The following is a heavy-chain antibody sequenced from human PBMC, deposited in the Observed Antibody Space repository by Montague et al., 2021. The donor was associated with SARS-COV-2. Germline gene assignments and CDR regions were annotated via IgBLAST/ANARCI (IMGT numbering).Heavy chain of an antibody. CDR2: IFRSGAT. Sequence: ETLSLTCTVSGDSISDYYWSWIRQPPGMGLEWIGYIFRSGATNYNPPLKSRVIISLDTSKSQFSLRLSSVTAADTAIYYCARTSRGSRYFYGVDVWGQGTTVTVSS. D-gene: IGHD3-10*01. CDR3: ARTSRGSRYFYGVDV. J-gene: IGHJ6*02. CDR1: GDSISDYY. V-gene: IGHV4-59*01.